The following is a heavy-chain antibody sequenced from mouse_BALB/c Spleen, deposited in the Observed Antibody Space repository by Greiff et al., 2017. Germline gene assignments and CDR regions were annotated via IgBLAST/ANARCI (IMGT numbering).Heavy chain of an antibody. D-gene: IGHD1-1*01. V-gene: IGHV6-6*02. J-gene: IGHJ4*01. CDR3: TRRHYYGSDAMDY. CDR2: IRLKSNNYAT. Sequence: EVKLVESGGGLVQPGGSMKLSCVASGFTFSNYWMNWVRQSPEKGLEWVAEIRLKSNNYATHYAESVKGRFTISRDDSKSSVYLQMNNLRAEDTGIYYCTRRHYYGSDAMDYWGQGTSVTVSS. CDR1: GFTFSNYW.